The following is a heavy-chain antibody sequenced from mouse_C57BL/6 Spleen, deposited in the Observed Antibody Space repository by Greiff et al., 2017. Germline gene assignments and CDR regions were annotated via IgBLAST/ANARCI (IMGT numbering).Heavy chain of an antibody. CDR3: ARWEGYFDV. CDR2: IYPSDSET. V-gene: IGHV1-61*01. J-gene: IGHJ1*03. Sequence: VQLQQPGAELVRPGSSVKLSCKASGYTFTSYWRDWVKQRPGQGLEWIGNIYPSDSETHYNQKFKDKATLTVDKSSSTAYMQLSSLTSEDSAVYYCARWEGYFDVWGTGTTVTVSS. D-gene: IGHD4-1*01. CDR1: GYTFTSYW.